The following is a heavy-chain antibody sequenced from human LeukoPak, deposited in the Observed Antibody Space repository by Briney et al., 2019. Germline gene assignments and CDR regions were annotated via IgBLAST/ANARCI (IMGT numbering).Heavy chain of an antibody. CDR1: GFTFSNYG. V-gene: IGHV3-33*01. CDR3: ARDSSSALDY. D-gene: IGHD6-6*01. CDR2: IWYDGSNK. J-gene: IGHJ4*02. Sequence: PGRSLRLSCAAPGFTFSNYGMHWVRQAPAKGLEWVAIIWYDGSNKYYGDSVKGRFTISRDNSKNTLYLQMNSLRAEDTAVYYCARDSSSALDYWGQGTLVTVSS.